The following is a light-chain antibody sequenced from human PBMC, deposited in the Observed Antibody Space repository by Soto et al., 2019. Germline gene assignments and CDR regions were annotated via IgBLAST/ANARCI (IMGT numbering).Light chain of an antibody. CDR2: DAS. V-gene: IGKV3-11*01. Sequence: LLTQSLGTLSLSPGGRATLSSSGSQRPSGYFAWSQQRPGQAPRLLMYDASSRANGIPARFTGSGSGTDFSLTISSLEPEDFAVYYYDQGSTWPTFGQGTKVDTK. CDR3: DQGSTWPT. J-gene: IGKJ1*01. CDR1: QRPSGY.